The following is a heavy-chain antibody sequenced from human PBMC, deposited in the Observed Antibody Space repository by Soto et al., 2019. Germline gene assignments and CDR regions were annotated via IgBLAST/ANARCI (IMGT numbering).Heavy chain of an antibody. Sequence: GESLKISCKGSGYSFTSYWIGWVRQMPGKGLEWMGIIYPGDSDTRYSPSFQGQVTISADKSISTAYLQWSSLRASDTAMYYCARVATIHAVPYYFDYWGQGTLVTVSS. CDR3: ARVATIHAVPYYFDY. CDR2: IYPGDSDT. V-gene: IGHV5-51*01. J-gene: IGHJ4*02. D-gene: IGHD5-12*01. CDR1: GYSFTSYW.